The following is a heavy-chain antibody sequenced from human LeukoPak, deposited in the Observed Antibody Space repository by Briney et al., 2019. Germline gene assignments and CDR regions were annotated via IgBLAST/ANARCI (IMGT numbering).Heavy chain of an antibody. CDR2: ITPPTGDT. J-gene: IGHJ3*02. CDR1: GYTFTSSY. Sequence: GASVKVSCKASGYTFTSSYIHWWPKALDQGLEGMEKITPPTGDTTYAQKFQGRLTMIRDMSTSTVYMELSSLTSEDTAVFYCARYGFSAVWQGGWHAFDIWGQGTVVTVSS. D-gene: IGHD2-15*01. CDR3: ARYGFSAVWQGGWHAFDI. V-gene: IGHV1-46*01.